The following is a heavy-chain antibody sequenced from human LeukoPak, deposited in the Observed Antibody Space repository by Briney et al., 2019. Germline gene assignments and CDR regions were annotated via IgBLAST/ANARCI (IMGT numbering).Heavy chain of an antibody. CDR2: IFYSGNT. J-gene: IGHJ4*02. CDR1: GDYITTTNYY. Sequence: SETLSLTCNVSGDYITTTNYYWAWIRQPPGKGLDWIASIFYSGNTYYNPSLKSRVSISIDTSRKQISLQLRSVSATDTAIYYGARRSRLYKHETTGYHDSWGQGTLVTVSS. V-gene: IGHV4-39*01. D-gene: IGHD3-9*01. CDR3: ARRSRLYKHETTGYHDS.